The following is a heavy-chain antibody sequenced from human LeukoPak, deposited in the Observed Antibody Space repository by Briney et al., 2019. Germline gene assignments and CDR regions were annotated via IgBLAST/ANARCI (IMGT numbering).Heavy chain of an antibody. V-gene: IGHV3-30*04. J-gene: IGHJ4*02. Sequence: GSLRLSCVASGFTFTGHSMHWVRQAPGKGLEWVAVVGTDEKTIFYADSLKGRFTMSRDNSRNTVYLQMDSLRADDTAVYYCARERQHGATPFDYWGQGSLVTVSS. CDR2: VGTDEKTI. CDR1: GFTFTGHS. CDR3: ARERQHGATPFDY. D-gene: IGHD1-26*01.